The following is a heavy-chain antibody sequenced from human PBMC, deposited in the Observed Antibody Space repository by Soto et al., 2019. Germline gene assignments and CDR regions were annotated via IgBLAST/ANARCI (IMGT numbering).Heavy chain of an antibody. J-gene: IGHJ6*02. CDR3: ARRQRASYYYYGMDV. CDR2: ISAYNGNT. Sequence: ASVKVSCKASGYTFSGYYIHWVRQAPGQGLEWMGWISAYNGNTNYAQKLQGRVTMTTDTSTSTAYMELRSLRSDDTAVYYCARRQRASYYYYGMDVWGQGTTVTVSS. D-gene: IGHD6-25*01. CDR1: GYTFSGYY. V-gene: IGHV1-18*04.